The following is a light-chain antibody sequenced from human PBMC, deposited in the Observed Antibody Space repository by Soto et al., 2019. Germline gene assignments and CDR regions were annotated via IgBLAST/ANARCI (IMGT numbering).Light chain of an antibody. Sequence: QLTQSPSYLSASVGDRVTITCRAGQDISSALAWYQQKPGKAPKLLLYDASSLDAGAHSRFNGSGSGKDFTLSITSLRPEDFATYYCQQFNDFPLTFGGGTKVQIK. CDR2: DAS. V-gene: IGKV1D-13*01. J-gene: IGKJ4*02. CDR3: QQFNDFPLT. CDR1: QDISSA.